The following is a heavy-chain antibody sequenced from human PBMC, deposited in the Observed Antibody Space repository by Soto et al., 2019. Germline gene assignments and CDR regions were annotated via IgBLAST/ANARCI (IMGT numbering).Heavy chain of an antibody. CDR2: IYYSGST. V-gene: IGHV4-59*01. CDR1: GCSISSYY. D-gene: IGHD5-12*01. J-gene: IGHJ4*02. CDR3: ARGWLQWDY. Sequence: SETLSLTCTVSGCSISSYYWTWIRQPPGKGLEWIGYIYYSGSTNYNPSLKSRVTISVDTSKNQFSLKLSSVTAADTAVYYCARGWLQWDYWGQGTLVTVSS.